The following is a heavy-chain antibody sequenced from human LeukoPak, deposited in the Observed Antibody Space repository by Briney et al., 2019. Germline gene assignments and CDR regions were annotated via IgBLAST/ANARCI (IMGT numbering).Heavy chain of an antibody. CDR3: ARGPRIAAAGTLYY. V-gene: IGHV1-2*04. CDR2: INPNSGGT. J-gene: IGHJ4*02. Sequence: ASVKVSCKASGYTFTGYYMHWVRQAPGQGLEWMGWINPNSGGTNYAQKFQGWVTMTRDTSISTAYMELSRLRSDDTAAYYCARGPRIAAAGTLYYWGQGTLVTVSS. CDR1: GYTFTGYY. D-gene: IGHD6-13*01.